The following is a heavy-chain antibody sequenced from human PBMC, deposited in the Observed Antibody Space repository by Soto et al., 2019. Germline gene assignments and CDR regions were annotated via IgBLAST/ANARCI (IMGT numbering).Heavy chain of an antibody. D-gene: IGHD3-10*01. Sequence: QVQLVQSGAEVKKPGASVKVSCKASGYTFTSYGISWVRQAPGQGLEWMGWISAYNGNTNYAQKLQGRVTMTTDTATSTAYRELRSLGSDDTAVYYCASGWFAAFVYCFDYWGQGTLVTVSS. CDR2: ISAYNGNT. J-gene: IGHJ4*02. CDR1: GYTFTSYG. CDR3: ASGWFAAFVYCFDY. V-gene: IGHV1-18*01.